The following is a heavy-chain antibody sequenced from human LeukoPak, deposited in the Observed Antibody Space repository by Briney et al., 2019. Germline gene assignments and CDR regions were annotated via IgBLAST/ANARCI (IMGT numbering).Heavy chain of an antibody. D-gene: IGHD1-26*01. J-gene: IGHJ4*02. CDR1: GYTFSSYS. CDR2: ISVRSNYI. CDR3: ARSPQQWELPDFDY. V-gene: IGHV3-21*04. Sequence: GGSLRLSCAASGYTFSSYSINWVRQAPGKGLEWVSSISVRSNYIYYADSVRGRFRISRDDARDSLYLQMNSLRAEDTALYYCARSPQQWELPDFDYWGQGTLVTVSS.